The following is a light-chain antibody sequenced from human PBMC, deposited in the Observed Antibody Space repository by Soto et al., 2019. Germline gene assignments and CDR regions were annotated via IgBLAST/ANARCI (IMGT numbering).Light chain of an antibody. Sequence: DIQMTQSPSSVSASIGDTVTITCRASQDIRTLLAWYQQKPGKAPTLLIYGASTLESGVPSRFSGRRSGTDFTLTISSLQPEDFATYFGQQADSFPLTFGGGTEVEMK. J-gene: IGKJ4*01. CDR2: GAS. V-gene: IGKV1D-12*01. CDR3: QQADSFPLT. CDR1: QDIRTL.